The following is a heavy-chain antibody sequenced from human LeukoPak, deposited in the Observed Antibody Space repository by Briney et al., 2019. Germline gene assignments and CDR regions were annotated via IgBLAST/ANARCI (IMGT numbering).Heavy chain of an antibody. J-gene: IGHJ4*02. CDR3: AIFRYSQLPTGRVDY. CDR2: ISSSSSYI. CDR1: GFTFSSYS. D-gene: IGHD2-2*01. V-gene: IGHV3-21*01. Sequence: KPGGSLRLSCAASGFTFSSYSMNWVRQAPGKGLEWVSSISSSSSYIYYADSVKGRFTISRDNAKNSLYLPMNSLRAEDTAVYYCAIFRYSQLPTGRVDYWGQGTLVTVSS.